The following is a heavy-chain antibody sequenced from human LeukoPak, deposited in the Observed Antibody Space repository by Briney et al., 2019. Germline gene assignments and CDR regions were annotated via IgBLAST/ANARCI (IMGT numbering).Heavy chain of an antibody. CDR3: AKLHGVSYGYGDYDY. CDR2: ISYDGSNK. Sequence: AGGSLRLSCAASGFTFSNAWMSWVRQAPGKGLEWVAVISYDGSNKYYADSVKGRFTISRDNSKNTLYLQMNSLRAEDTAVYYCAKLHGVSYGYGDYDYWGQGTLVTVSS. D-gene: IGHD5-18*01. CDR1: GFTFSNAW. J-gene: IGHJ4*02. V-gene: IGHV3-30*18.